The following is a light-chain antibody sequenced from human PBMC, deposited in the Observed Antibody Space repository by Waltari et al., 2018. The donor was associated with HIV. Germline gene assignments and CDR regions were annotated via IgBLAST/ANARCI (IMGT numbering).Light chain of an antibody. CDR1: SSNIGSNS. J-gene: IGLJ2*01. Sequence: QSVLTQSPSASGTPGQRVIISCSGSSSNIGSNSVNWYQQLPGTAPKLLSYSTNGRPSGVPDGFAGSKSGTSASLAISGLQSEDEADYHCAAWDDSLNGPVFGGGTKLTVL. CDR3: AAWDDSLNGPV. V-gene: IGLV1-44*01. CDR2: STN.